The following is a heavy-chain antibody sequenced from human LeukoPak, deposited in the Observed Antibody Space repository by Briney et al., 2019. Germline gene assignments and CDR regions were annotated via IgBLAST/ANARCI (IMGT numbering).Heavy chain of an antibody. CDR2: INSDGSST. V-gene: IGHV3-74*01. CDR3: SAGSGHAFDI. D-gene: IGHD3-10*01. J-gene: IGHJ3*02. CDR1: GFTFSSYW. Sequence: GGSLRLSCAASGFTFSSYWMHWVRQVPGKGLVWVSRINSDGSSTSYADPVKGRFTISRDNAKNTLYVQMNSLRAEDTAVYYCSAGSGHAFDIWGRGTMVTVSS.